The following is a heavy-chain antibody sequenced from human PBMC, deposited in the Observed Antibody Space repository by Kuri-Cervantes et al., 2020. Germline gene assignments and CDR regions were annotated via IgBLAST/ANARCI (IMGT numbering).Heavy chain of an antibody. V-gene: IGHV3-30*03. Sequence: GRPRRLSCPASGFTFSSYGMHGVRQAPGKGREGVEVISYDGSNKYYADSVKGRFTISRDNAKNSVDLKMNSLGVEDTALYYFARVEGGGWGQGTLVTVSS. D-gene: IGHD3-16*01. CDR3: ARVEGGG. J-gene: IGHJ4*02. CDR2: ISYDGSNK. CDR1: GFTFSSYG.